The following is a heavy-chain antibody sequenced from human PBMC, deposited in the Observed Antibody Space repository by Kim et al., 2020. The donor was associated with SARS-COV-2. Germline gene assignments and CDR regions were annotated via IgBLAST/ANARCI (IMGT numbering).Heavy chain of an antibody. CDR2: YSGST. D-gene: IGHD3-16*01. Sequence: YSGSTYYNPSLKSRVTISVDTSKNQFSLKLSSVTAADTAVYYCALLWGTGWGQGTLVTVSS. V-gene: IGHV4-31*02. CDR3: ALLWGTG. J-gene: IGHJ4*02.